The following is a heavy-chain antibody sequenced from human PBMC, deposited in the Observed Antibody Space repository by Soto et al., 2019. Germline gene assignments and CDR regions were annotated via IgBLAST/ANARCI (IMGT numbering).Heavy chain of an antibody. CDR3: ASAWDSFGPFDY. CDR1: GGSISSYY. D-gene: IGHD3-10*01. J-gene: IGHJ4*02. CDR2: IYYSGST. V-gene: IGHV4-59*01. Sequence: QVQLQESGPGLVKPSETLSLTCTVSGGSISSYYWSWIRQPPGKGLEWIGYIYYSGSTNYNPSLKSRVTISVDTSKNQFSLKLSSVPAADTAVYYCASAWDSFGPFDYWGQGTLVTVSS.